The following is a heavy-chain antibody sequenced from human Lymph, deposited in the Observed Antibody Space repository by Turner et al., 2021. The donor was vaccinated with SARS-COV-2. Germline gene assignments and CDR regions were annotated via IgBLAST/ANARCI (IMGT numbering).Heavy chain of an antibody. CDR2: ISGSGGST. V-gene: IGHV3-23*01. D-gene: IGHD6-19*01. J-gene: IGHJ4*02. CDR3: AKDRFTLSSGWEDY. Sequence: VQLLESGGGLVQPGGSLRPSCAASGVTFCSYAMTWVRQAPGKGVEGVSTISGSGGSTDYADAVKGRFTITRDNSKNTLYLQMNSLRAEDTAVYYCAKDRFTLSSGWEDYWGQGTLVTVSS. CDR1: GVTFCSYA.